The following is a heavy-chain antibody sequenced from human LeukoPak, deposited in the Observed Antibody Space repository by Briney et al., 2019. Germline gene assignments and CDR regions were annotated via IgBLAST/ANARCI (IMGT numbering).Heavy chain of an antibody. D-gene: IGHD1-1*01. J-gene: IGHJ4*02. CDR2: ISASGDET. CDR3: AHIGRRGNWYFDY. Sequence: GGSLRLSCAASGFTFSSHGMSWVRQAPGKGREWVSSISASGDETYYADSVKGRFTISRDNSKNTLHLQMNSLRAEDTAAYYCAHIGRRGNWYFDYWGQGTLVTVSS. CDR1: GFTFSSHG. V-gene: IGHV3-23*01.